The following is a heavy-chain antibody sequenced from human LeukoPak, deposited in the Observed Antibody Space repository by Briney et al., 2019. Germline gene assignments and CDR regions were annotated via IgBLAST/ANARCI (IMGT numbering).Heavy chain of an antibody. Sequence: SGGSLRLSCAASGFTFSSYWMSWVRQAPGKGLEWVANIKQDGSEKYYVDSVKGRFTISRDNAKNSLYLQMNSLRAEDTAVYYCARDIVGATVYFDYWGQGTLVTVSS. CDR1: GFTFSSYW. CDR2: IKQDGSEK. D-gene: IGHD1-26*01. J-gene: IGHJ4*02. CDR3: ARDIVGATVYFDY. V-gene: IGHV3-7*01.